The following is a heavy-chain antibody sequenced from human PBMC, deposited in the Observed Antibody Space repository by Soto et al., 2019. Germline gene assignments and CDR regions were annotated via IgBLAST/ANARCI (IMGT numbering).Heavy chain of an antibody. CDR1: GFTFSSYG. V-gene: IGHV3-30*18. CDR3: AKDQGSSSRYYYYYYGMDA. Sequence: QVQLVESGGGVVQPGRSLRLSCAASGFTFSSYGMHWVRQAPGKGLEWVAVISYDGSNKYYADSVKGRFTISRDNSKNTLYLQMNSLRAEDTAVYYCAKDQGSSSRYYYYYYGMDAWGQGTTVTVSS. J-gene: IGHJ6*02. CDR2: ISYDGSNK. D-gene: IGHD6-6*01.